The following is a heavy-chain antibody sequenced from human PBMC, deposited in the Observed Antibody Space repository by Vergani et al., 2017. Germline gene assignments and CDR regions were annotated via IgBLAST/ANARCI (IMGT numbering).Heavy chain of an antibody. CDR3: ARDSGYSSSWGNWFDP. Sequence: QVQLQESGPGLVKPSETLSLTCTVSGGSISSYYWSWIRQPPGKGLEWIGYIYYSGSTNYNPSLKSRVTISVDTSTNQFSLKLSSVTAADTAVYYCARDSGYSSSWGNWFDPWGQGTLVTVSS. CDR2: IYYSGST. D-gene: IGHD6-13*01. J-gene: IGHJ5*02. V-gene: IGHV4-59*01. CDR1: GGSISSYY.